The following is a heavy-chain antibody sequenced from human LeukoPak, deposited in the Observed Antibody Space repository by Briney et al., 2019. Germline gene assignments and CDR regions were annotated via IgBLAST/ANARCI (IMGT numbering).Heavy chain of an antibody. J-gene: IGHJ4*02. Sequence: SETLSLTCTVSGGSISRSSYYWGWIRQPPGKGLEWIGNIYYSGSTYYTPSLKSRVTISVDTSKNQFSLRLNSVTAADTAMYYCARFYYGDFNFDYWGQGTLVTVSS. CDR3: ARFYYGDFNFDY. V-gene: IGHV4-39*07. CDR1: GGSISRSSYY. CDR2: IYYSGST. D-gene: IGHD4-17*01.